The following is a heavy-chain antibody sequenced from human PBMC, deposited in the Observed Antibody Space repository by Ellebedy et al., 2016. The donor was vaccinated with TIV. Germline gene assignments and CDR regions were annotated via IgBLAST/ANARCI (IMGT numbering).Heavy chain of an antibody. CDR3: ARLDDRRNWALFDY. CDR1: GLTFSSHG. D-gene: IGHD7-27*01. CDR2: IWHDGSEK. J-gene: IGHJ4*02. Sequence: GGSLRLSCAASGLTFSSHGMHWVRQAPGKGLEWVAVIWHDGSEKYYADSVDGRFTISRGNSKKMLYLQMNGLRSEDTAIYYCARLDDRRNWALFDYWGQGTLVTVSS. V-gene: IGHV3-33*01.